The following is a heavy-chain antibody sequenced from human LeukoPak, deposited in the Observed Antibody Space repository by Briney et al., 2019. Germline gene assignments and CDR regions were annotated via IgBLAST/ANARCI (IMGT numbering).Heavy chain of an antibody. J-gene: IGHJ4*02. CDR2: ISYDGSNK. CDR1: GFTFGSYG. D-gene: IGHD6-19*01. CDR3: AKGRAGGWYRFDY. Sequence: PGGSLRLSCAASGFTFGSYGMHWVRQAPGKGLEWVAVISYDGSNKYYADSVKGRFTISRDNSKNTLYLQMNSLRAEDTAVYYCAKGRAGGWYRFDYWGQGTLVTVSS. V-gene: IGHV3-30*18.